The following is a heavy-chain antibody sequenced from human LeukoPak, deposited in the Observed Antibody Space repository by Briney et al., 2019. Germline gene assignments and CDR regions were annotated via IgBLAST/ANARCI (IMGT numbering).Heavy chain of an antibody. Sequence: ASVKVSCKASGYTFTSYYMHWVRQAPGQGLEWMGIINPSGGSTSYAQKFQGRVTMTRDTSTSTVYMELSSLRSEDTAVYYCARDQGAFYYESSGWDYWGQGALVTVSS. J-gene: IGHJ4*02. V-gene: IGHV1-46*01. CDR3: ARDQGAFYYESSGWDY. D-gene: IGHD3-22*01. CDR2: INPSGGST. CDR1: GYTFTSYY.